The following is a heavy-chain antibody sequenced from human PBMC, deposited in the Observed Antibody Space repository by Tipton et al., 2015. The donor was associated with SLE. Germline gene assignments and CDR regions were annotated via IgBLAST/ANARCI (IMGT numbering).Heavy chain of an antibody. CDR3: ARVVEYYFDY. CDR2: INHSGST. V-gene: IGHV4-34*01. CDR1: GGSFSGYY. J-gene: IGHJ4*02. Sequence: TLSLTCAVYGGSFSGYYWSWIRQSPGKGLEWIGEINHSGSTNDNPSLKSRVSISVDTAKNQFSLKLTSMTAADTAVYYCARVVEYYFDYWGQGTLVTVSS.